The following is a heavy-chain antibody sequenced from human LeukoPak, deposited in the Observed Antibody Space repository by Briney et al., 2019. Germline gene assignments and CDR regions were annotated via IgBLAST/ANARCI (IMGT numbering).Heavy chain of an antibody. Sequence: GGSLRLSCAASGFTFSSYGMHWVRQAPGKGLEWVAVIWYDGSNKYYADSVKGRFTISRDNSKNTLYLQMNSLRAEDTAVYYCAKDRSYSSGWYIDYWGQGTLVTVSS. CDR1: GFTFSSYG. D-gene: IGHD6-19*01. CDR3: AKDRSYSSGWYIDY. J-gene: IGHJ4*02. V-gene: IGHV3-33*06. CDR2: IWYDGSNK.